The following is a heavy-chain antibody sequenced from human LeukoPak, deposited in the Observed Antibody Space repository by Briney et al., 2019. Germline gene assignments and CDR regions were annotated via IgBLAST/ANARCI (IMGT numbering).Heavy chain of an antibody. J-gene: IGHJ4*02. CDR1: GYTLTELS. CDR3: AIRYSGSYYVGVDY. D-gene: IGHD1-26*01. V-gene: IGHV1-24*01. CDR2: FDPEDGET. Sequence: GASVKVSCKVSGYTLTELSMHWVRQAPGKGLEWMGGFDPEDGETIYAQKFQGRVTMTEDTSTDTAYMELSSLRSEDTTMYYCAIRYSGSYYVGVDYWGQGTLVTVSS.